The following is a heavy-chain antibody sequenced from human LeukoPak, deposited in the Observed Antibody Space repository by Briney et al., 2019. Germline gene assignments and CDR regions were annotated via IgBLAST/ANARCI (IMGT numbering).Heavy chain of an antibody. CDR3: ASLGYDPSSSSPYAFDY. D-gene: IGHD6-6*01. Sequence: SETLSLTCTVSGGSISSSSYYWGWIRQPPGKGLEWIGSIYYSGSTYYNPSLKSRVTISVDTPKNQFSLKLSSVTAADTAVYYCASLGYDPSSSSPYAFDYWGQGTLVTVSS. V-gene: IGHV4-39*01. J-gene: IGHJ4*02. CDR2: IYYSGST. CDR1: GGSISSSSYY.